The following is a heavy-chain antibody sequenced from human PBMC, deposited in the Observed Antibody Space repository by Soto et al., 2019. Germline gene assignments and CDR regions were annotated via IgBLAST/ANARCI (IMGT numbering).Heavy chain of an antibody. J-gene: IGHJ6*02. CDR1: GGTFSSYA. D-gene: IGHD5-18*01. V-gene: IGHV1-69*13. CDR2: IIPIFGTA. CDR3: ARERGIQLWSPGYYYYYGMDV. Sequence: SVKVSCKASGGTFSSYAISWVRQAPGQGLEWMGGIIPIFGTANYAQKFQGRVTITADESTSAAYMELSSLRSEDTAVYYCARERGIQLWSPGYYYYYGMDVWGQGTTVTVSS.